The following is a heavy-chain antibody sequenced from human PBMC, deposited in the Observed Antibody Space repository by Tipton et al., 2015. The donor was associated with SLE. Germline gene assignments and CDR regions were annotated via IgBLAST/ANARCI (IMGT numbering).Heavy chain of an antibody. CDR2: IYHSGST. CDR1: GYSISSGYY. D-gene: IGHD6-13*01. CDR3: ARVLPSEQQLASYNWFDP. Sequence: LRLSCTVSGYSISSGYYWGWIRQPPGKGLEWIGSIYHSGSTYYNPSLKSRVTISVDTSKNQFSLKLSSVTAADTAVYYCARVLPSEQQLASYNWFDPWGQGTLVTVSS. V-gene: IGHV4-38-2*02. J-gene: IGHJ5*02.